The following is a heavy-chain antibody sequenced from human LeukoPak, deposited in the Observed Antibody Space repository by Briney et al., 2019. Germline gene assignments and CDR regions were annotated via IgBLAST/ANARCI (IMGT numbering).Heavy chain of an antibody. Sequence: PGGSLRLSCAASGFIFSNYGMRWVRQGPGKGLEWVVFIGYDVRSKVYADSVKGRFTISRDNSKNTVNLQMNSLRPEDTAVYYCAKDSSGSVDYWGQGTLVTVSS. CDR3: AKDSSGSVDY. CDR2: IGYDVRSK. V-gene: IGHV3-30*02. D-gene: IGHD3-22*01. J-gene: IGHJ4*02. CDR1: GFIFSNYG.